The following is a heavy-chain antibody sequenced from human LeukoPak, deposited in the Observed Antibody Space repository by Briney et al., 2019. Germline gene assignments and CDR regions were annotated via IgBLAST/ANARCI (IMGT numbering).Heavy chain of an antibody. CDR3: ARGYLTGYYN. CDR1: GGSFSGYY. V-gene: IGHV4-34*01. J-gene: IGHJ4*02. D-gene: IGHD3-9*01. Sequence: PSETLSLTCAVYGGSFSGYYWSWIRQPPGKGLEWIGEINHSGSTNYNPSLKSRVTISVDTSKNQFSLKLSSVTAADTAVYYCARGYLTGYYNWGQGTLVTFSP. CDR2: INHSGST.